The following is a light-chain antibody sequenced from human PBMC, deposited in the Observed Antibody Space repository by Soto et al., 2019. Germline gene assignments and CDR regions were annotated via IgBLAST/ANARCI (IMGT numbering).Light chain of an antibody. CDR2: GAS. J-gene: IGKJ5*01. V-gene: IGKV3D-15*01. Sequence: EIVMTQSPATVPVSPGERVTLSCRASQSVSIDLAWYQQKPGQAPRLLIYGASTRASGIPERFSGSGSRTELSLKISILQSEDFAVYYCEQYNNWPPIITVGQGTRRESK. CDR1: QSVSID. CDR3: EQYNNWPPIIT.